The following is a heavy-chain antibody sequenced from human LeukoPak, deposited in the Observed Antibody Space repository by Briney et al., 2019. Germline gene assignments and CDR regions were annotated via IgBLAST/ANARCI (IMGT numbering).Heavy chain of an antibody. CDR2: IYSSGST. D-gene: IGHD1-26*01. V-gene: IGHV4-59*12. Sequence: PSETLSLTCSVSGGSISGYYWSWIRQPPGKGLDWIGYIYSSGSTNYNPSLKSRVTISVDTSKNQFSLKLSSVTAADTAVYYCAREGRGSYYYYYGMDVWGQGTTVTVSS. J-gene: IGHJ6*02. CDR1: GGSISGYY. CDR3: AREGRGSYYYYYGMDV.